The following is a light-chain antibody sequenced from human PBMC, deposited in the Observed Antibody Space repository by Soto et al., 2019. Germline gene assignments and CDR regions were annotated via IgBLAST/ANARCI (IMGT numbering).Light chain of an antibody. Sequence: IQLTQSPSSLSAAVGDRVTISCRASQGIDNFLAWYQQKPGKAPKLLIYGASTLQSGVPSRFSGSGSGTDFTLTISSLQPEDFATYSCQQLNSFPIPFGPGTKADIK. V-gene: IGKV1-9*01. CDR3: QQLNSFPIP. CDR1: QGIDNF. CDR2: GAS. J-gene: IGKJ3*01.